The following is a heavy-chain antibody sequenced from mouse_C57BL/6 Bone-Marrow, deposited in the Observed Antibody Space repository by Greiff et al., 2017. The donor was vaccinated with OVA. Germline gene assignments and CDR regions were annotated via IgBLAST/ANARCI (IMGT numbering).Heavy chain of an antibody. D-gene: IGHD2-3*01. CDR1: GFPITSGYY. Sequence: VKLQESGPGLVKPSQSLSLTCSITGFPITSGYYWIWIRQPPGKPLEWMGYITHGGETFYNPSLQSPISSTRETSKNQFFLPLNSGTTEDTAMYYGAGDRSHDGYHSMDDWGTGTSVTVSS. CDR3: AGDRSHDGYHSMDD. V-gene: IGHV12-3*01. J-gene: IGHJ4*01. CDR2: ITHGGET.